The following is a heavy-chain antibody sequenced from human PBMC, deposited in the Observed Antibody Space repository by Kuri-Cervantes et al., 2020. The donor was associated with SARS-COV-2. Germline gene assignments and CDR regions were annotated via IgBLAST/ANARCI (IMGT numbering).Heavy chain of an antibody. V-gene: IGHV4-39*01. CDR1: GGSISSSSYY. D-gene: IGHD4-11*01. Sequence: ESLKISCTVSGGSISSSSYYWGWIRQPPGKGLEWIGSIYYSGSTYSNPSLKSRVTISVDTSKNQFSLKLSSVTAADTAVYYCARRLVVLRSNSSPFDYWGQGPLVTVSS. CDR3: ARRLVVLRSNSSPFDY. J-gene: IGHJ4*02. CDR2: IYYSGST.